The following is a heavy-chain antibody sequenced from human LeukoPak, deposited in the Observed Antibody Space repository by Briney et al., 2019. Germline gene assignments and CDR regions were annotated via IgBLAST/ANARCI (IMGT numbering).Heavy chain of an antibody. D-gene: IGHD6-19*01. CDR1: GVAISRGGYA. J-gene: IGHJ4*02. CDR3: ARTGRSSAWYFRY. V-gene: IGHV4-30-4*07. Sequence: SETLSLTCAVSGVAISRGGYAWNWIRQPPGKGLEWIAYIYHSGTTYYNPSLKSRATISVDTSKNQFSLKLSSVTAADTAVYYCARTGRSSAWYFRYWGQGTLVTVSS. CDR2: IYHSGTT.